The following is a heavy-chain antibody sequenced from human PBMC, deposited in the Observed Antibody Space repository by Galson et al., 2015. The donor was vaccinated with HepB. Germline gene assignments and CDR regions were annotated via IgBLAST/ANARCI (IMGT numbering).Heavy chain of an antibody. V-gene: IGHV3-23*01. D-gene: IGHD3-22*01. Sequence: SLRLSCAASGFTFSSHAMSWVRQAPGKGLEWVSGISGSGASTYYADSLKGRFTVSRDNSKNTLYLQMNSLRAEDTAVYYCAKNYDSSGWAFDIWGQGTVVTV. J-gene: IGHJ3*02. CDR2: ISGSGAST. CDR3: AKNYDSSGWAFDI. CDR1: GFTFSSHA.